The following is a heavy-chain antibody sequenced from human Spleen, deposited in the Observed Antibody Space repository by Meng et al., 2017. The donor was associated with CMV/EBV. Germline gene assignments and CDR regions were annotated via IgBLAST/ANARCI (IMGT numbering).Heavy chain of an antibody. CDR3: ARGGIVGATGAYIPFDI. D-gene: IGHD1-26*01. Sequence: GGSLRLSCAVSGFSLTTYDMSWVRQAPGKGLEWVSGNGAGDSGTHYADSVKGRFSISRDNAKNTLYLQMNSLRAEDTAVYYCARGGIVGATGAYIPFDIWGQGTMVTVSS. CDR1: GFSLTTYD. V-gene: IGHV3-23*01. CDR2: NGAGDSGT. J-gene: IGHJ3*02.